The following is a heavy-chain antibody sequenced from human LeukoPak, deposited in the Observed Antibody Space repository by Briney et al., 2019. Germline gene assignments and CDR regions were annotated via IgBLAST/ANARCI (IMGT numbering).Heavy chain of an antibody. D-gene: IGHD2-2*01. CDR1: GYSISSGYY. V-gene: IGHV4-38-2*02. Sequence: SETLSLTCTVSGYSISSGYYWGWIRQPPEKGLEGFCSMYYSGDTYYNPSLKSQVAISLDTSKNQFSLKLSSVAAADTAGYYCARQIRVVVPAAMSYYYYMDVWGKGTTVTVSS. CDR2: MYYSGDT. CDR3: ARQIRVVVPAAMSYYYYMDV. J-gene: IGHJ6*03.